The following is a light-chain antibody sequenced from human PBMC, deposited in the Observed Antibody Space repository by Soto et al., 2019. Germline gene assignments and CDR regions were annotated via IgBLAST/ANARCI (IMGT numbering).Light chain of an antibody. CDR2: GAS. CDR1: QSVSSSY. Sequence: EIVLTQSPGTVSLSRGERATLSCRASQSVSSSYLAGYQQKPGQAPRLLIYGASSRATGIPDKFSGSGSGTDFTLTISRLEPEDFAVYYGQQYGSSPWTSGQGAKVEIK. J-gene: IGKJ1*01. V-gene: IGKV3-20*01. CDR3: QQYGSSPWT.